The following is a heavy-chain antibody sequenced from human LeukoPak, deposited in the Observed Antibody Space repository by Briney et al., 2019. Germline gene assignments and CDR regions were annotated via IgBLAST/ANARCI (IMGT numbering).Heavy chain of an antibody. V-gene: IGHV5-10-1*01. CDR3: ASSIAAAGIGQNTFDI. Sequence: PGESLKISCKGSGYSFSTYRISWVRQMPGKGVEWMGKIDPSDFYTDYSPSFQGHVTISADTSISTAFLQWSSLKTSDTAIYYCASSIAAAGIGQNTFDIWGQGTVVAVSS. CDR2: IDPSDFYT. CDR1: GYSFSTYR. J-gene: IGHJ3*02. D-gene: IGHD6-13*01.